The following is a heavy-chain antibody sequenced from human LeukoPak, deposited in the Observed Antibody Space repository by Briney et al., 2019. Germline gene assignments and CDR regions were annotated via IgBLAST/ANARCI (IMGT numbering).Heavy chain of an antibody. Sequence: GGSLRLSCAASGFAFSSYDMHWVRQAPGKGLEWVAVISYDGSDKYYVDSVKGRFTISRDNSKNTLYLQMNSLKAEDAAVYYCARVLSGSYENYFDYWGQGTLVT. V-gene: IGHV3-30*03. CDR3: ARVLSGSYENYFDY. CDR1: GFAFSSYD. J-gene: IGHJ4*02. CDR2: ISYDGSDK. D-gene: IGHD1-26*01.